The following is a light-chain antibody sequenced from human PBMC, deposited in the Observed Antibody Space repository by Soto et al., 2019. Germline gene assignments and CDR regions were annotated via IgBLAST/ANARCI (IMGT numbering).Light chain of an antibody. V-gene: IGLV1-47*01. J-gene: IGLJ2*01. CDR1: SPNIGSNY. CDR2: RNN. CDR3: AAWDDSLSGPVV. Sequence: QSVLTQPPSASGTPGQRVTISCSGSSPNIGSNYVYWYQQLPGTAPKLLIYRNNQRPSGVPDRFSGSKSGTSASLAISGLRSEYEADYYCAAWDDSLSGPVVFGGGTKLTVL.